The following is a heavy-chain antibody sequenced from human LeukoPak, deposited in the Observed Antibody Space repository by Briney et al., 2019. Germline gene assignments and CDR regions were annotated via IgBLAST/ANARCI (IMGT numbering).Heavy chain of an antibody. Sequence: SETLSLTCTVSGGSISSRDYYWGWIRQSPRKGLEVIAIIYYSGNTNYNPSLKSRVTISVDTSKNQFSLKLSSMTAADTAVYYCAANVVVPRRNAFHIWGQGTMVTSLQ. V-gene: IGHV4-39*07. D-gene: IGHD2-21*01. CDR1: GGSISSRDYY. CDR2: IYYSGNT. CDR3: AANVVVPRRNAFHI. J-gene: IGHJ3*02.